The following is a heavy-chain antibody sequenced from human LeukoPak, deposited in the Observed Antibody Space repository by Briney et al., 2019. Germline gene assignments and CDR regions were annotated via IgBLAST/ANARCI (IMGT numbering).Heavy chain of an antibody. CDR2: IYTSGST. CDR3: ARGGEGATDY. D-gene: IGHD1-26*01. Sequence: PSETLSLTCTVSGGSISSGSYYWSWIRQPAWKGLEWIGRIYTSGSTNYNPSLKSRVTISVDTSKNQFSLKLSSVTAADTAVYYCARGGEGATDYWGQGTLVTVSS. CDR1: GGSISSGSYY. J-gene: IGHJ4*02. V-gene: IGHV4-61*02.